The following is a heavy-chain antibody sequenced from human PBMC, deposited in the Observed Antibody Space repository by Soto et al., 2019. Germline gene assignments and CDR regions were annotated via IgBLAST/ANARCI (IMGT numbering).Heavy chain of an antibody. CDR3: AHTRGITIFGVVDFDY. CDR1: GFSLSTRGVG. CDR2: IYWDDDK. J-gene: IGHJ4*02. V-gene: IGHV2-5*02. D-gene: IGHD3-3*01. Sequence: QITLKESGPTLVKPTQTLTLTCTFSGFSLSTRGVGVGWIRQPPGKALEWLALIYWDDDKRYSPSLKSRLTITKDTSKNQVVLTMTNMDPVDTATYYCAHTRGITIFGVVDFDYWGQGTLVTVSS.